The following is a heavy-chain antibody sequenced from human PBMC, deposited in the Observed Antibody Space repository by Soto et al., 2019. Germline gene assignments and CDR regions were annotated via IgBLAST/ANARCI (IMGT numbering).Heavy chain of an antibody. D-gene: IGHD3-3*01. J-gene: IGHJ4*02. CDR3: ARGGVSTRTFDY. CDR2: IYPSDSDT. Sequence: GESLKISCKGSGYNFAGYWIAWVRQMPGKGLELMGIIYPSDSDTRYRPSFQGQVSISADKSISSAYLQWSSLRASDTAMYYCARGGVSTRTFDYWGQGTPVTVSS. V-gene: IGHV5-51*01. CDR1: GYNFAGYW.